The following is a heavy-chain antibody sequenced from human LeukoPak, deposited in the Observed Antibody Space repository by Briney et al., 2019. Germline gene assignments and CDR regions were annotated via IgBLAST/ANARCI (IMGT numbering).Heavy chain of an antibody. CDR2: ISSSSSYI. V-gene: IGHV3-21*01. CDR3: AIVSIDDYDAFDI. J-gene: IGHJ3*02. Sequence: GGSLRLSCAASGFTFSSYSMNWVRQAPGKGLEWVSSISSSSSYIYYADSVKGRFTISRDNAKNSLYLQMNSLRAEDTAVYYCAIVSIDDYDAFDIWGQGTMVTVSS. D-gene: IGHD4-11*01. CDR1: GFTFSSYS.